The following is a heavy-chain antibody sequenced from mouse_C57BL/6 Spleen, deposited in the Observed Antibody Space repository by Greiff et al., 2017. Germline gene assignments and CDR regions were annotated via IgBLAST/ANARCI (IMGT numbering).Heavy chain of an antibody. J-gene: IGHJ1*03. CDR1: GFTFSDYY. CDR3: ARDRTMITTEWYFDV. D-gene: IGHD2-4*01. Sequence: EVKLVESEGGLVQPGSSMKLSCTASGFTFSDYYMAWVRQVPEKGLEWVANINYDGSSTYYLDSLKSRFIISRDNAKNILYLQMSSLKSEDTATYYCARDRTMITTEWYFDVWGTGTTVTVSS. V-gene: IGHV5-16*01. CDR2: INYDGSST.